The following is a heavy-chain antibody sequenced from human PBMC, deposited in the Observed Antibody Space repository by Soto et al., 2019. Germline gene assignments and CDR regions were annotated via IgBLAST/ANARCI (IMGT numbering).Heavy chain of an antibody. CDR1: GYTFTSYY. CDR3: ARVEVVAAAGLYYYYGMDV. V-gene: IGHV1-46*01. D-gene: IGHD6-13*01. Sequence: AASVKVSCKASGYTFTSYYMHWVRQAPGQGLEWMGIINPSGGSTSYAQKFQGRVTMTRDTSTSTVYMELSSLRSEDTAVYYCARVEVVAAAGLYYYYGMDVWGQGTTVTVSS. CDR2: INPSGGST. J-gene: IGHJ6*02.